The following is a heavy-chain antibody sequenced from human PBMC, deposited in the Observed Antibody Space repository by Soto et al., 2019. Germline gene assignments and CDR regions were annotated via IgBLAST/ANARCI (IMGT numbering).Heavy chain of an antibody. Sequence: SETLSLTCTVSGGSISSGGYYWSWIRQHPGKGLEWIGYIYYSGSTYYNPSLKSRVTISVDTSKNQFSLKLSSVTAADTAVYYCAREAHYSSGWYYFDYWGQGTLVTVSS. J-gene: IGHJ4*02. V-gene: IGHV4-31*03. CDR3: AREAHYSSGWYYFDY. D-gene: IGHD6-19*01. CDR2: IYYSGST. CDR1: GGSISSGGYY.